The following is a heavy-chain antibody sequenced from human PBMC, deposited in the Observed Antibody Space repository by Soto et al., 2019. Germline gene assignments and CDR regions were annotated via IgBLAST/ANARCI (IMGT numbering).Heavy chain of an antibody. CDR3: AKDNRYSSGWPQFDY. D-gene: IGHD6-19*01. J-gene: IGHJ4*02. Sequence: GGSLRLSCAASGFTFSSYGMHWVRQAPGKGLEWVAVISYDGSNKYYADSVKGRFTISRDNSKNTLYLQMNSLRAEDTAVYYCAKDNRYSSGWPQFDYWGQGTLVTVSS. V-gene: IGHV3-30*18. CDR1: GFTFSSYG. CDR2: ISYDGSNK.